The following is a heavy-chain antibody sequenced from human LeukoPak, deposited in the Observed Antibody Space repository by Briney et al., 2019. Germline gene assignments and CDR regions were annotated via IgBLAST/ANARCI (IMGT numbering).Heavy chain of an antibody. CDR3: AKAGVVSTRKPFRYFDY. J-gene: IGHJ4*02. D-gene: IGHD2-2*01. CDR1: GFTFSSYW. V-gene: IGHV3-7*01. CDR2: IKQDGSEK. Sequence: GGSLRLSCAASGFTFSSYWMSWVRQAPGKGLEWVANIKQDGSEKYYVDSVKGRFTISRDNAKNSLYLQMNSLRAEDTAVYYCAKAGVVSTRKPFRYFDYWGQGTLVTVSS.